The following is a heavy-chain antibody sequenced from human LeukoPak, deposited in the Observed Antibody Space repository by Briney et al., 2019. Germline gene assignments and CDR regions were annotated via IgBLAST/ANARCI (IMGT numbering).Heavy chain of an antibody. J-gene: IGHJ4*02. CDR1: GYTFTSYY. CDR3: ARGGGAVPGTTGFDY. CDR2: INPSGGST. D-gene: IGHD1-1*01. V-gene: IGHV1-46*01. Sequence: ASVKVSCKASGYTFTSYYMHWVRQAPGQGLEWMGIINPSGGSTSYAQKFQGRVTMTRDTSTSTVYMELSSLRSDDTAVYYCARGGGAVPGTTGFDYWGQGTLVTVSS.